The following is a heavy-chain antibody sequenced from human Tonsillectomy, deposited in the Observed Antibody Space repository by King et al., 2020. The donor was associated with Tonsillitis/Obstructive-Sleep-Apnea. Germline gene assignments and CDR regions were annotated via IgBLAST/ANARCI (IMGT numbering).Heavy chain of an antibody. J-gene: IGHJ3*02. Sequence: EGKRGEGGGGGGKRGGGGRRDGEEGGVSGRRKERSGGRKGRGKGGEGGGGRERGGRTEDEDSGQGRFTISRDNSKTTPYLQMNSLRAEDTAVYYCARVEVAVAGLLGAFDIWGQGTMVTVSS. CDR1: GVSGRRKE. D-gene: IGHD6-19*01. V-gene: IGHV3-66*01. CDR2: RERGGRT. CDR3: ARVEVAVAGLLGAFDI.